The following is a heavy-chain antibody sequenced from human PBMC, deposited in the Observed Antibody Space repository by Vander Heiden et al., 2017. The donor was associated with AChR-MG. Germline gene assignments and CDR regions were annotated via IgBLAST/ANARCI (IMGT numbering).Heavy chain of an antibody. V-gene: IGHV4-61*01. Sequence: QVQLQESGPGLVKPSETLSLTCTVSGGSVSSGSYYWSWIRQPPGKGLEWIGYIYYSGSTNYNPSLKSRVTISVDTSKNQFSLKLSSVTAADTAVYYCAREDSSGWYNYWGQGTLVTVSS. J-gene: IGHJ4*02. D-gene: IGHD6-19*01. CDR1: GGSVSSGSYY. CDR2: IYYSGST. CDR3: AREDSSGWYNY.